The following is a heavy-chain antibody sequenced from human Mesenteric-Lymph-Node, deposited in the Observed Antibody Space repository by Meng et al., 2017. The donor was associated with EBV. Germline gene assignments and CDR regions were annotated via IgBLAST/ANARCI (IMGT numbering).Heavy chain of an antibody. CDR2: INHSGST. D-gene: IGHD4-11*01. CDR3: ARGRIDDYTKFFDY. J-gene: IGHJ4*02. V-gene: IGHV4-34*01. CDR1: GESLSGYD. Sequence: QVQRQQWGAGLLKPSETLSLTCAASGESLSGYDWSWIRQSPGKGLEWIGEINHSGSTNYNPSLESRLTISVDTSRNHFSLKLTSVTAADTAVYYCARGRIDDYTKFFDYWGQGTLVTVSS.